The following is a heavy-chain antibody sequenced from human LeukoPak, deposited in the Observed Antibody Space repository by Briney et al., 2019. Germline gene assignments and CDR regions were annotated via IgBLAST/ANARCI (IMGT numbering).Heavy chain of an antibody. CDR3: ARDAEYYDFWSGYYTVSSFDYFDY. Sequence: PGGSLRLSCEVSGFRVSDFYMSWVRQAPGKGLEWLSYISSSGKNINYADFVKGRVIISRDNAKNSLYLQMNSLRAEDTAVYYCARDAEYYDFWSGYYTVSSFDYFDYWGQGTLVTVSS. CDR1: GFRVSDFY. CDR2: ISSSGKNI. D-gene: IGHD3-3*01. V-gene: IGHV3-11*04. J-gene: IGHJ4*02.